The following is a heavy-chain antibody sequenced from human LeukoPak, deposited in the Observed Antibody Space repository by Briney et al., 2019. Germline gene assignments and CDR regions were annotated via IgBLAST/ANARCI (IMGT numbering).Heavy chain of an antibody. J-gene: IGHJ4*02. Sequence: ASVKVSCKASGYTFTSYDINWVRQATGQGLEWMGWINPNSGGTNYAQKFQGRVTMTRDTSISTAYMELSRLRSDDTAVYYCAREQYCSSTSCYHYWGQGTLVTVSS. CDR1: GYTFTSYD. V-gene: IGHV1-2*02. D-gene: IGHD2-2*01. CDR3: AREQYCSSTSCYHY. CDR2: INPNSGGT.